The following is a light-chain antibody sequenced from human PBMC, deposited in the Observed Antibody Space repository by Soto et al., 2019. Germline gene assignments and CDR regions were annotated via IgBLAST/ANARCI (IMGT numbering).Light chain of an antibody. CDR3: QQYNTFSWT. Sequence: DIQVTQSPSNLSASVGGRVTITCWPSQSISTWVAWYQQKPGKGRTLLIYKASRLESGVPSRFSASGSVTEFALNISSLQPADFATYYCQQYNTFSWTFGQGTKEDIK. J-gene: IGKJ1*01. CDR2: KAS. V-gene: IGKV1-5*03. CDR1: QSISTW.